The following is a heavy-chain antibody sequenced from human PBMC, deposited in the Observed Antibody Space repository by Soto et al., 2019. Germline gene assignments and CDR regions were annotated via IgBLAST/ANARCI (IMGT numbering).Heavy chain of an antibody. J-gene: IGHJ6*02. CDR3: AKGGRDGYPYYYSHGMDV. Sequence: QVQLVESGGGVVQPGRSLRLSCAASGFTFSSYGMHWVRQAPGKGLEWVAVISYDGSNKYYADSVKGRFTISRDNSKNTLYLQMNSLRAEDTAVYYCAKGGRDGYPYYYSHGMDVWGQGTTVTVSS. CDR1: GFTFSSYG. V-gene: IGHV3-30*18. D-gene: IGHD5-12*01. CDR2: ISYDGSNK.